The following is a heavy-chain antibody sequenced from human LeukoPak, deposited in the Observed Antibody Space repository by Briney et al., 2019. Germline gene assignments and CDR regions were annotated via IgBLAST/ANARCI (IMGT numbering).Heavy chain of an antibody. V-gene: IGHV3-30-3*01. Sequence: PGGSLRLSCAASGFTVSSNYMSWVRQAPGKGLEWVAVISYDGSNKYYADSVKGRFTISRDNSKNTLYLQMNSLRAEDTAVYYCARDRAVAGTEAFDIWGQGTMVTVSS. CDR2: ISYDGSNK. D-gene: IGHD6-19*01. J-gene: IGHJ3*02. CDR3: ARDRAVAGTEAFDI. CDR1: GFTVSSNY.